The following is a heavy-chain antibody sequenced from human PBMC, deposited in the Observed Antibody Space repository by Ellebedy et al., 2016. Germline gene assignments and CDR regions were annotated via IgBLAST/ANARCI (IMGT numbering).Heavy chain of an antibody. J-gene: IGHJ3*01. CDR1: GFSVTSND. D-gene: IGHD1-14*01. Sequence: GESLKIPXAASGFSVTSNDMSWVRQAPGKGLELVSLIYGGGTSYYAESVKGRFTISRDNSKKTLYLQMSGLGAEDTAVYYCVTRHNGAFDFWGQGTMVTVSS. CDR2: IYGGGTS. V-gene: IGHV3-53*01. CDR3: VTRHNGAFDF.